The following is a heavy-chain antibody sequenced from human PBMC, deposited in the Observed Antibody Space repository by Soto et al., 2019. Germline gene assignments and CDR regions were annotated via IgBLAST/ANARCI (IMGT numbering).Heavy chain of an antibody. CDR1: GGSISSSSYY. V-gene: IGHV4-39*01. CDR2: IYYSGST. CDR3: ARQIAWQCDY. Sequence: SETLSLTCTVSGGSISSSSYYWGWIRQPPGKGLEWIGSIYYSGSTYYNPSLKSRVTISVDTSKNQFSLKLSSVTAADTAVYCCARQIAWQCDYWGQGTLVTVSS. J-gene: IGHJ4*02.